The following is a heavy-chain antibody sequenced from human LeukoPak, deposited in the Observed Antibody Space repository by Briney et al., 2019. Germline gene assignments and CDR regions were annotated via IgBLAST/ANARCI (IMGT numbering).Heavy chain of an antibody. J-gene: IGHJ3*02. CDR1: GGSTNYESYY. Sequence: SETLSLTCAVYGGSTNYESYYWSWIRQPAGKGLEWIGRIHPTGNTMCNPSLESRVTISIDTSKNQFSLKLSPVTAADTAVYYCASHYSRSGIDAFDIWGQGTVVTVSS. CDR3: ASHYSRSGIDAFDI. CDR2: IHPTGNT. V-gene: IGHV4-61*02. D-gene: IGHD6-6*01.